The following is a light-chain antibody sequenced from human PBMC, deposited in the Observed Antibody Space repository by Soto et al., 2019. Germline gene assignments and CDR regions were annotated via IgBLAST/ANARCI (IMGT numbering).Light chain of an antibody. CDR1: QGIRSW. V-gene: IGKV1-12*01. Sequence: DIPMTQSPSSVSASVGDRVTITCRASQGIRSWLTWYQQKSGKAPKLLIYAASSLQGGVPSRFSGSGSGTDFTLTISSLQPEDFATYYCQQANSFPLTFGGGTKVEIK. CDR3: QQANSFPLT. J-gene: IGKJ4*01. CDR2: AAS.